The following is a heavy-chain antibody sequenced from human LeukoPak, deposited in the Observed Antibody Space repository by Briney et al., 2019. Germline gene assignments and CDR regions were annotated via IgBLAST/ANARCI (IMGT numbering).Heavy chain of an antibody. CDR3: AKGRYYDILTGYYSV. CDR2: IRYDGSNK. CDR1: GFTFSSYG. Sequence: GGSLRLSCAASGFTFSSYGMHWVRQAPGKGLEWVAFIRYDGSNKYYADSVKGRFTISRDNSKNTLYLQMNSLRAEDTAVYYCAKGRYYDILTGYYSVWGQGTTVTVSS. D-gene: IGHD3-9*01. J-gene: IGHJ6*02. V-gene: IGHV3-30*02.